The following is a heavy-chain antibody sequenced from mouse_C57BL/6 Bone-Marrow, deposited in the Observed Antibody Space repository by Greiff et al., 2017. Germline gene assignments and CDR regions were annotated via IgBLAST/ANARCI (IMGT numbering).Heavy chain of an antibody. CDR3: TRNYYGSSYDY. V-gene: IGHV1-15*01. D-gene: IGHD1-1*01. J-gene: IGHJ2*01. Sequence: QVQLQLSGAELVRPGASVTLSCKASGYTFTDYEMHWVKQTPVHGLEWIGAIDPETGGTAYNQKFKGKAILTADKSSSTAYMELRSLTSEDSAVYYCTRNYYGSSYDYWGQGTTLTVSS. CDR2: IDPETGGT. CDR1: GYTFTDYE.